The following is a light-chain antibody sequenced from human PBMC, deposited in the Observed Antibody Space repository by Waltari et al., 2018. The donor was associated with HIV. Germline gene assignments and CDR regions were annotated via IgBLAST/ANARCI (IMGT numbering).Light chain of an antibody. V-gene: IGLV3-21*04. CDR2: YER. J-gene: IGLJ3*02. Sequence: SYVVSQPPSVSVAPGQTARMTCEGNNVGSKGVHWYQKKPDQAPILVIYYERDRPSGIPERFSGSNFGNTATLTITSVEAGEEADYYCQVWDSSSDHRGVFGGGTKLTVL. CDR3: QVWDSSSDHRGV. CDR1: NVGSKG.